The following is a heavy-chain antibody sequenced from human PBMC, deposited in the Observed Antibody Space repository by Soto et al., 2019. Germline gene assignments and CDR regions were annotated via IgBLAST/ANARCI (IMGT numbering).Heavy chain of an antibody. CDR2: INPSDSRT. Sequence: QVHLVQSGAEVKKPGASVQVSCKASGYTFTSYYIHWVRQAPGQWLEWMGRINPSDSRTIYAQDFQGRVTVTRDTSTSRVYMELSTLRYDDTAVYYCARDGHKWDFDYWGQGTLVTVSS. J-gene: IGHJ4*02. V-gene: IGHV1-46*01. D-gene: IGHD1-26*01. CDR1: GYTFTSYY. CDR3: ARDGHKWDFDY.